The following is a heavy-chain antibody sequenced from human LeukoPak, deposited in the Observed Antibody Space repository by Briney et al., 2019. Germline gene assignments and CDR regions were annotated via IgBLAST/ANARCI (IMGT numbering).Heavy chain of an antibody. V-gene: IGHV4-39*07. CDR3: ARDNFDWLPHLFDY. D-gene: IGHD3-9*01. CDR2: IYYSGST. Sequence: SETLSLTCTVSGGSISSSSYYWGWIRQPPGKGLEWIGSIYYSGSTYYNPSLKSRVTISVDTSKNQFSLKLSSVTAADTAVYYCARDNFDWLPHLFDYWGQGTLVTVSS. CDR1: GGSISSSSYY. J-gene: IGHJ4*02.